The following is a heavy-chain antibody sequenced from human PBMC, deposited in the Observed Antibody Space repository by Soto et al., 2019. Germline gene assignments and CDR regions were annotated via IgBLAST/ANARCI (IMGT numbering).Heavy chain of an antibody. J-gene: IGHJ4*02. D-gene: IGHD2-2*01. CDR2: ISGSGGST. V-gene: IGHV3-23*01. CDR3: AKGSEYCSSTSCYFLFDY. CDR1: GFTFSSYA. Sequence: GSLRLSCAASGFTFSSYAMSWVRQAPGKGLEWVSAISGSGGSTYYADSVKGRFTISRDNSKNTLYLQMNSLRAEDTAVYYCAKGSEYCSSTSCYFLFDYWGQGTLVTVSS.